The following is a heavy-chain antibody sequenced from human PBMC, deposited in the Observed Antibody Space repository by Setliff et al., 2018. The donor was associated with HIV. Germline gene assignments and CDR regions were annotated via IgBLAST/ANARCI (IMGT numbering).Heavy chain of an antibody. CDR2: IRSDGSNK. V-gene: IGHV3-30*02. D-gene: IGHD3-10*01. J-gene: IGHJ4*02. CDR1: GLTFSNCG. CDR3: AKDKGQKYADY. Sequence: LRLSCATSGLTFSNCGMHWVRQAPGKGLEWVASIRSDGSNKYYADSVTGRFTISRDDSKNTLYLQMNSPRAEDTAVYYCAKDKGQKYADYWGQGTVVTVSS.